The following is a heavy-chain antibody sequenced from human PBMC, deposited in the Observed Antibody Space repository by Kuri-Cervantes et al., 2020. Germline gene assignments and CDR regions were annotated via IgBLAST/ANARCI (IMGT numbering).Heavy chain of an antibody. CDR2: ISTYSPDT. Sequence: ASVKVSCKASGYTFTSYYMHWVRQAPGQGLEWMGWISTYSPDTIYARKFQGRATITKDTSTSTVYMELRSLQSDDTAVYYCARADYFDFWGQGTLVTVSS. CDR3: ARADYFDF. J-gene: IGHJ4*02. V-gene: IGHV1-18*04. CDR1: GYTFTSYY.